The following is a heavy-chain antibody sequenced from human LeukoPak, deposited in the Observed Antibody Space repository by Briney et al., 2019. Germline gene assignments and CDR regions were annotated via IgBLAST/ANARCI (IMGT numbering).Heavy chain of an antibody. Sequence: GGSLRLSCAASGFTFSSYAMHWVRQAPGKGLEWVAVISYDGSNKYYADSVKGRFTISRDNSKNTLYLQMNSLRAEDTAVYYCAKDRNDGYFDYWGQGTLVTVSS. CDR1: GFTFSSYA. V-gene: IGHV3-30-3*01. CDR2: ISYDGSNK. CDR3: AKDRNDGYFDY. J-gene: IGHJ4*02.